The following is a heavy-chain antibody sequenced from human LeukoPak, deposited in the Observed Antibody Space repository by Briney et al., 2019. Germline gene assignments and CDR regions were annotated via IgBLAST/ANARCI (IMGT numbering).Heavy chain of an antibody. CDR3: AKGEDHGSGTVHFAS. J-gene: IGHJ4*02. Sequence: SETLSLTCTVSGGSISSGGYYWGWIRQPPGKVLEWIGEIYHGGSTNYNPSLKSRVSMSVDRSRSQFSPQLSSVTAADTAVYYCAKGEDHGSGTVHFASWGQGTLVTVS. V-gene: IGHV4-39*07. D-gene: IGHD3-10*01. CDR1: GGSISSGGYY. CDR2: IYHGGST.